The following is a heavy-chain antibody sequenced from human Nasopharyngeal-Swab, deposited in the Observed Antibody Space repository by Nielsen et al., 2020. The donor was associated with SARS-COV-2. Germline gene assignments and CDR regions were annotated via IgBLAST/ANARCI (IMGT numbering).Heavy chain of an antibody. CDR2: ISGSSSYI. Sequence: GESLKISCAASGFTFSSYSMNWVRQAPGKGLEWVSSISGSSSYIYYADSVKGRFTISRDNAKNSLYLQMNSLRAEDTAVYYCARDTPRGLQGLDYWGQGTLVTVSS. V-gene: IGHV3-21*04. D-gene: IGHD4-11*01. J-gene: IGHJ4*02. CDR1: GFTFSSYS. CDR3: ARDTPRGLQGLDY.